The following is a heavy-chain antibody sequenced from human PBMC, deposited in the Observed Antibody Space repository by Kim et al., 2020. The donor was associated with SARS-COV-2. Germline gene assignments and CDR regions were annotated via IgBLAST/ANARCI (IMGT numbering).Heavy chain of an antibody. CDR3: AREGLEQQPPGVEF. Sequence: GGSLRLSCAASGFTVSSNYMSWVRQAPGKGLEWVSVIYSGGSTYYADSVKGRFPISRDNSKNTLYLQMNSLRAEDTAVYYCAREGLEQQPPGVEFWGQGTLVTVSS. D-gene: IGHD6-13*01. CDR2: IYSGGST. V-gene: IGHV3-66*02. J-gene: IGHJ4*02. CDR1: GFTVSSNY.